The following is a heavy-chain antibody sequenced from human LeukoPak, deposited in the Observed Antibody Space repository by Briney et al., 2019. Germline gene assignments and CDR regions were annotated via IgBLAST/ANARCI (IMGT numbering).Heavy chain of an antibody. J-gene: IGHJ4*02. CDR2: ISSSSSTI. V-gene: IGHV3-48*04. Sequence: EGSLRLSCAASGFTFSSYSMNWVRQAPGKGLEWVSYISSSSSTIYYADSVKGRFTISRDNAKNSLYLQMNSLRAEDTAVYYCARGISGSGYYFDYWGQGTLVTVSS. CDR1: GFTFSSYS. D-gene: IGHD3-22*01. CDR3: ARGISGSGYYFDY.